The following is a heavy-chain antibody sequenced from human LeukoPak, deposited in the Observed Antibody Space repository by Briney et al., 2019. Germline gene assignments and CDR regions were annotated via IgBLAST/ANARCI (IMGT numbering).Heavy chain of an antibody. CDR1: GFTFSSYG. CDR2: ISYDGSNK. Sequence: PGGSLRLSCAASGFTFSSYGMHWVRQAPGKGLEWVAVISYDGSNKYYADSVKGRFTISRDNSKNTLYLQMNSLRAEDTAVYYCAKGMSSGRYVAFDIWGQGTMVTVFS. V-gene: IGHV3-30*18. CDR3: AKGMSSGRYVAFDI. J-gene: IGHJ3*02. D-gene: IGHD6-19*01.